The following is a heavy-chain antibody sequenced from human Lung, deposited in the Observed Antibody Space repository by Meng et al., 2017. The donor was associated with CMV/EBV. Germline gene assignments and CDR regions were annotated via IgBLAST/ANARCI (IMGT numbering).Heavy chain of an antibody. CDR1: GYTFTAHY. V-gene: IGHV1-2*02. CDR2: IHPHRGDT. Sequence: SVXVSCKASGYTFTAHYFHWVRQAPGQGLEWMGWIHPHRGDTNYAQQFRGRVTLTRDTSMNTGYMELTRLTSDATAVYYCARDNNWGLDYWGQGTLVTVSS. J-gene: IGHJ4*02. D-gene: IGHD7-27*01. CDR3: ARDNNWGLDY.